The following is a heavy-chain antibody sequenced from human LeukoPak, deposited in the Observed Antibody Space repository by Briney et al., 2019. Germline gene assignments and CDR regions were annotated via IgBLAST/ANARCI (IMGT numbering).Heavy chain of an antibody. CDR3: VRDGQYSGSYNWFDP. J-gene: IGHJ5*02. Sequence: PGGSLRLSCAASGFTISSHEMNWVRQSPGKGLGWVSYISSSGYTIYYADFVQGRFTISRDNAKNSLYLQMNSLRAEDTAVYYCVRDGQYSGSYNWFDPWGQGTLVTVSS. CDR2: ISSSGYTI. D-gene: IGHD1-26*01. CDR1: GFTISSHE. V-gene: IGHV3-48*03.